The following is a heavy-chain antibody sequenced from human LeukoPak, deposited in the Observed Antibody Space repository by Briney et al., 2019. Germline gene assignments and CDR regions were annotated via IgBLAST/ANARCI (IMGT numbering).Heavy chain of an antibody. D-gene: IGHD3-22*01. J-gene: IGHJ4*02. V-gene: IGHV4-4*07. CDR1: GGSISSYF. Sequence: SETLSLTCTVSGGSISSYFWSWIRQPAGKGLEWIGRIYTSGSTNYNPSLKSRVTMSVDTSKNQFSLRLSSVTAADTAVYYCAREEYYYDTNGYYYVFDYWGQGTLVTVSS. CDR2: IYTSGST. CDR3: AREEYYYDTNGYYYVFDY.